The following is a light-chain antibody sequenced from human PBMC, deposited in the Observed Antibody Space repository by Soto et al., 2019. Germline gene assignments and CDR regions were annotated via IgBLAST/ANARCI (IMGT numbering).Light chain of an antibody. V-gene: IGKV1-5*03. Sequence: DIQMTQSPSTLSASVGDRVTITCRASQSISTWLAWYQQEPGKAPKLLIHKASSLQSGVPSRFSGGGSGTDFTLTISSLHPYDFATYYCQQYNSYSPTFGQGTKVDIK. CDR3: QQYNSYSPT. CDR2: KAS. CDR1: QSISTW. J-gene: IGKJ1*01.